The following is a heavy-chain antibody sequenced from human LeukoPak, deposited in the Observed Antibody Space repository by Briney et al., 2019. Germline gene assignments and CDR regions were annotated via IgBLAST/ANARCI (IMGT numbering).Heavy chain of an antibody. J-gene: IGHJ5*02. V-gene: IGHV3-74*01. CDR2: INSDGSGT. Sequence: PGGSLRLSCAASGFTFSSYAMSWVRQARGKGLVWVSRINSDGSGTSYADSVKGRFTISRDNAKNTLYLQMNSLRAEDTAVYYCATVLRSARGFGPWGQGTLVTVSS. CDR1: GFTFSSYA. D-gene: IGHD4-17*01. CDR3: ATVLRSARGFGP.